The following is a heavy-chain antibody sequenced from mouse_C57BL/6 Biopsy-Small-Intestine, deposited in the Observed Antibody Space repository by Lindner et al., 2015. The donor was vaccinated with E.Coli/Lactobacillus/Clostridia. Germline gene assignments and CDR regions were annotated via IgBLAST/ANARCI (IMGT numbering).Heavy chain of an antibody. Sequence: SVKVSCKASGDTFSSYAISWVRQAPGQGLEWMGWISTYNGNTNYAQKYQGRVTMTTDTSTTTAYMDLTSLRSEDTAVYYCARGGTKYVDTSMANFDYWGQGTLVTVSS. CDR2: ISTYNGNT. CDR3: ARGGTKYVDTSMANFDY. J-gene: IGHJ4*01. CDR1: GDTFSSYA. D-gene: IGHD1-1*02. V-gene: IGHV1-14*01.